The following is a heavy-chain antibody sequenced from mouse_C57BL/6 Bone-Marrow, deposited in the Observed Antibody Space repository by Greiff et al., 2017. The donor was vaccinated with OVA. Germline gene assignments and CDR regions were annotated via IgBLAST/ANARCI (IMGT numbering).Heavy chain of an antibody. CDR1: GYTFTDYY. CDR3: ARNPSYYYGSSSRDY. V-gene: IGHV1-77*01. Sequence: QVQLQQSGAELVKPGASVKISCKASGYTFTDYYINWVKQRPGQGLEWIGKIGPGSGSTYYNEKFKGKATLTADKSSSTAYMQLSSLTSEDSAVYCCARNPSYYYGSSSRDYWGQGTTLTVSS. D-gene: IGHD1-1*01. CDR2: IGPGSGST. J-gene: IGHJ2*01.